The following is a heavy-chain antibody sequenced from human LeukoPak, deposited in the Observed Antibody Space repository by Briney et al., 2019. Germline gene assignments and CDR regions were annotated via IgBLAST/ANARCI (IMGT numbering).Heavy chain of an antibody. CDR2: IGSST. D-gene: IGHD5-24*01. V-gene: IGHV3-23*01. Sequence: PGGSLRLSCAASGFTFSIYAMSWVRQAPGKGLDWVSAIGSSTHYADSVKGRFTISRDNSKNTLYLQMNSLRAEDTAVYYCAKVQEMATILPPFHYWGQGTLVTVSS. J-gene: IGHJ4*02. CDR1: GFTFSIYA. CDR3: AKVQEMATILPPFHY.